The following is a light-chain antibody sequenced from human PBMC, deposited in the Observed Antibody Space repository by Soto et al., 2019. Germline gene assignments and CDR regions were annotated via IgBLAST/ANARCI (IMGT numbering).Light chain of an antibody. Sequence: QTVVTQEPSLTVSPGGTVTLTCGSSDGPVTSNHYPYWYQQRPGQVPRTLIYDTTNRQSWALARFSGSLVGVKAALTLSGAQPEDEADYYCLLAYSGGRVFGGGTKVTVL. J-gene: IGLJ2*01. CDR2: DTT. V-gene: IGLV7-46*01. CDR3: LLAYSGGRV. CDR1: DGPVTSNHY.